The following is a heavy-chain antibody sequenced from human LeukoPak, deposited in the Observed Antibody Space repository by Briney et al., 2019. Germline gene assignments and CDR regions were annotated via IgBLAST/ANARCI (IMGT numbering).Heavy chain of an antibody. CDR2: TSGSGGST. J-gene: IGHJ4*02. D-gene: IGHD6-19*01. Sequence: GGSLRLSCAASGFTFSSYAMGWVRQAPGKGLEWVSATSGSGGSTYYADSVKGRFTISRDNAKNSLYLQMNSLRVEDTAFYYCAKDNRRHYTSGPNPDSLHWGQGALVTVSS. V-gene: IGHV3-23*01. CDR3: AKDNRRHYTSGPNPDSLH. CDR1: GFTFSSYA.